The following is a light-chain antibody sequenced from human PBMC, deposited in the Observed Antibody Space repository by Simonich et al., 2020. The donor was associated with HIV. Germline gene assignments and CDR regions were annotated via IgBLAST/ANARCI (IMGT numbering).Light chain of an antibody. CDR2: GAA. CDR3: QQYNNWPPWT. Sequence: EIVMTQSPATLSVSPGERATLSCRASQSVSSTLAWDEQKPGQGPRLLIYGAATRATGIPARVSGSGSGTEFTLTISSLQSEDFAVYYCQQYNNWPPWTFGQGTKVEIK. J-gene: IGKJ1*01. CDR1: QSVSST. V-gene: IGKV3-15*01.